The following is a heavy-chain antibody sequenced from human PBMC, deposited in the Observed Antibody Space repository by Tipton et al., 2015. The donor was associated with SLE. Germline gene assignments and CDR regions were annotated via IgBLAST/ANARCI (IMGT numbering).Heavy chain of an antibody. CDR1: GGSISSHY. CDR2: IYYSGST. D-gene: IGHD3-10*01. J-gene: IGHJ4*02. Sequence: LRVSCTVSGGSISSHYWSWIRQPPGKGLEWIGYIYYSGSTNYNPSLKSRVTISVDTSKNQFSLKLSSVTAADTAVYYCARVFPRGDWGQGTLVTVSS. CDR3: ARVFPRGD. V-gene: IGHV4-59*11.